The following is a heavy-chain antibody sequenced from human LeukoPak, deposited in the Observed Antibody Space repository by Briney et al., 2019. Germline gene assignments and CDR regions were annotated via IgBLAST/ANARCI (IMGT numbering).Heavy chain of an antibody. J-gene: IGHJ5*02. CDR2: IIPILGIA. V-gene: IGHV1-69*02. CDR1: GGTFSSYT. D-gene: IGHD1-26*01. Sequence: SVKVSCKASGGTFSSYTIGWVRQAPGQGLEWMGRIIPILGIANYAQKFRGRVTITADKSTSTAYMELSSLRSEDTAVYYCARGRIVGATHNDAWGQGTLVTVSS. CDR3: ARGRIVGATHNDA.